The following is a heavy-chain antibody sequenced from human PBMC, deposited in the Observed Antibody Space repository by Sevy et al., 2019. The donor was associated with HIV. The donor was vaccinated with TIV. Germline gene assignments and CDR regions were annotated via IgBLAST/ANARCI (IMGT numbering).Heavy chain of an antibody. J-gene: IGHJ4*02. D-gene: IGHD1-26*01. CDR3: ARDPHEIMLSGSYYLY. Sequence: GGSLRLSCEASGFTFNSHAMTWVRQAPGKGLEWVAVIWYDGSNTIYADSVKGRFTISRDNSKNILYLQMNSLRDEDTAVYYCARDPHEIMLSGSYYLYWGQGTRVTVSS. CDR1: GFTFNSHA. CDR2: IWYDGSNT. V-gene: IGHV3-33*08.